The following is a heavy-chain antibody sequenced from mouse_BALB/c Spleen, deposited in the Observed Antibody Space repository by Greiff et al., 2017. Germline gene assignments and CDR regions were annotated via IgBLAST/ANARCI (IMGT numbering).Heavy chain of an antibody. D-gene: IGHD2-2*01. J-gene: IGHJ3*01. CDR3: TRGPLYGYDTY. V-gene: IGHV1-15*01. CDR1: GYTFTDYE. CDR2: IDPETGGT. Sequence: SGAELVRPGASVTLSCKASGYTFTDYEMHWVKQTPVHGLEWIGAIDPETGGTAYNQKFKGKATLTADKSSSTAYMELRSLTSEDSAVYYCTRGPLYGYDTYWGQGTLVTVSA.